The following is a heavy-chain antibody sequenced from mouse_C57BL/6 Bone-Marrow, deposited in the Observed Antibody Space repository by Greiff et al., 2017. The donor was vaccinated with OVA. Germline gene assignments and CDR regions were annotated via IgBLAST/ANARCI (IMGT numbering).Heavy chain of an antibody. J-gene: IGHJ1*03. V-gene: IGHV1-50*01. Sequence: QVQLQQFGAELVKPGASVKLSCKASGYTFTSYWMQWVKQRPGQGLEWIGEIDPSDSYTNYNQKFKGKATLTVDTSSSTAYMQLSSLTSEDSAVYYCARTLYYGSSPWYFDVWGTGTTVTVSS. CDR3: ARTLYYGSSPWYFDV. CDR1: GYTFTSYW. CDR2: IDPSDSYT. D-gene: IGHD1-1*01.